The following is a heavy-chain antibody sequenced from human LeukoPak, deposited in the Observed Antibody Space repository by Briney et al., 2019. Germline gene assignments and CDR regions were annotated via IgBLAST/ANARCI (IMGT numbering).Heavy chain of an antibody. CDR3: ARGGSFGTY. Sequence: SVKLSCKASGYTFTNSGINWVRQAPGQGLEWMAWMSVYNGYTKYAKKFQGRVTLTTDTSTNTADMELTNLRSDDTAVYYCARGGSFGTYWGQGTLVTVSS. D-gene: IGHD3-10*01. CDR2: MSVYNGYT. CDR1: GYTFTNSG. J-gene: IGHJ4*02. V-gene: IGHV1-18*01.